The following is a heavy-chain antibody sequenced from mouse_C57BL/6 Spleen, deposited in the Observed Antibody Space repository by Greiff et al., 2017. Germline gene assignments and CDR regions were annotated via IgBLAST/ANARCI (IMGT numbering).Heavy chain of an antibody. CDR1: GFTFSDYG. Sequence: EVHLVESGGGLVKPGGSLTLSCAASGFTFSDYGMHWVRQAPEKGLEWVAYISSGSSTIYYADTVKGRFTISRDNAKNTLFLQMTSLRSEDTAMYYCARRFAYWGQGTLVTVSA. CDR3: ARRFAY. J-gene: IGHJ3*01. CDR2: ISSGSSTI. V-gene: IGHV5-17*01.